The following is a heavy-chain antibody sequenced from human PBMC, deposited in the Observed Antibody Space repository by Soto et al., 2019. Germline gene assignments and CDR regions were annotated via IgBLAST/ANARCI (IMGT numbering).Heavy chain of an antibody. CDR2: ISSTTNYI. J-gene: IGHJ4*02. CDR1: GFTFTRYS. CDR3: ARESEDLTSNFDY. V-gene: IGHV3-21*06. Sequence: GGSLRLSCAASGFTFTRYSMNWVRQAPGKGLGWVSSISSTTNYIYYGDFMKGRFTISRDNAKNSLYLEINRLRAEDTAVYYCARESEDLTSNFDYWGQGTLVTVSS.